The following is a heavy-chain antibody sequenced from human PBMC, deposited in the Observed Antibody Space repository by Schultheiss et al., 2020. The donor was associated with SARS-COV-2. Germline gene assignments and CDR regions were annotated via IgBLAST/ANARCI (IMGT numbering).Heavy chain of an antibody. CDR1: GFTFSSYD. V-gene: IGHV3-21*01. CDR3: AGGNARGWNFGNYAMDV. D-gene: IGHD1-7*01. Sequence: GGSLRLSCAASGFTFSSYDMNWVRQAPGKGLQWVSSITSSTSYMKYADSVKGRFTISRDNAKNSLYLQMNSLRAEDTAIYYCAGGNARGWNFGNYAMDVWGQGTTVTVSS. J-gene: IGHJ6*02. CDR2: ITSSTSYM.